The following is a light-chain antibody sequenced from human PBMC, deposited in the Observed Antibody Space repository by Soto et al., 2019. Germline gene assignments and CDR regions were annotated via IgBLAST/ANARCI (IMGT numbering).Light chain of an antibody. CDR1: SSNIGANT. CDR2: STN. Sequence: QSVLTQPPSASGTPGQGITISCSGSSSNIGANTVNWYQQLPGTAPKLLIYSTNERPSGVPDRISGSKSGTSASLAISGLQSEDEADYHCAAWDDSLNGVVFGGGTK. J-gene: IGLJ2*01. CDR3: AAWDDSLNGVV. V-gene: IGLV1-44*01.